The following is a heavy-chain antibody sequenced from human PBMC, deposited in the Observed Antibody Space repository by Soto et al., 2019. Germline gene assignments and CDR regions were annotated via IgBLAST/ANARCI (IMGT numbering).Heavy chain of an antibody. V-gene: IGHV4-59*01. D-gene: IGHD6-19*01. CDR2: IYYRGST. Sequence: LSLTCSVSGDSITSYYWTWIRQPPGKGLEWIGYIYYRGSTNYNPSLKSRVTISIDTSKNQFSLNLSSVTASDTAVYYCAKLFSGGYRVGYGMDVWGQGTTVTVSS. J-gene: IGHJ6*02. CDR1: GDSITSYY. CDR3: AKLFSGGYRVGYGMDV.